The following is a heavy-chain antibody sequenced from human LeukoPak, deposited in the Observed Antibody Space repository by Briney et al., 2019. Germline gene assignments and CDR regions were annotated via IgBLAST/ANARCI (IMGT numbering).Heavy chain of an antibody. V-gene: IGHV3-21*01. CDR2: ISSSSTYI. CDR3: AKDAGP. Sequence: GGSLRLSCAASGFTFSDYSMNWVRQAPGKGLEWVSSISSSSTYIYYADSVKGRFTNSRDNAHNSLILQMNSLRAEDTAVYYCAKDAGPWGQGTLVTVSS. J-gene: IGHJ4*02. CDR1: GFTFSDYS. D-gene: IGHD6-13*01.